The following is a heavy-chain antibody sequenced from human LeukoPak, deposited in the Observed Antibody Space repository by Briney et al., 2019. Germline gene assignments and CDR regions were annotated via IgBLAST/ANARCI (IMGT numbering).Heavy chain of an antibody. CDR1: GFTFSSYG. D-gene: IGHD6-6*01. CDR2: IRYDGSNK. CDR3: AKDRFSFIAARPGSFDY. Sequence: PGGSLRLSCAASGFTFSSYGMHWVRQAPGKGLEWVAFIRYDGSNKYYADSVKGRFTISRDNSKNTLYLQMNSLRAEDTAVYYCAKDRFSFIAARPGSFDYWGQGTLVTVSS. J-gene: IGHJ4*02. V-gene: IGHV3-30*02.